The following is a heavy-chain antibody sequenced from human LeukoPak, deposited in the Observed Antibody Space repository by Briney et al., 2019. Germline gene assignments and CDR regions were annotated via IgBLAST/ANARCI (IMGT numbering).Heavy chain of an antibody. CDR2: IYSGGST. D-gene: IGHD3-9*01. CDR3: AIGRSFDWFSLPPFDY. V-gene: IGHV3-66*01. Sequence: GGSLRLSCAASGFTVSSNYMSWVRQAPGKGLEWVSVIYSGGSTYYADSVKGRFTMSRDNSKNTVYLQMSSLRAEDTAVYYCAIGRSFDWFSLPPFDYWGQGILVTVSS. J-gene: IGHJ4*02. CDR1: GFTVSSNY.